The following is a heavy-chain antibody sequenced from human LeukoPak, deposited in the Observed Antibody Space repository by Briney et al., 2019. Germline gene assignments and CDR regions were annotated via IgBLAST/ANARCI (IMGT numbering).Heavy chain of an antibody. CDR1: GFTFSDYY. CDR3: TRDPRVVDV. V-gene: IGHV3-11*01. J-gene: IGHJ3*01. Sequence: GGSLRLSCAASGFTFSDYYMTWIRQSAGRGLEWLSYISPRDTYINYADSVKGRFTTSRDDATNSLYLQLNSLRDEDTAVYYCTRDPRVVDVWGQGTRVTVSS. CDR2: ISPRDTYI.